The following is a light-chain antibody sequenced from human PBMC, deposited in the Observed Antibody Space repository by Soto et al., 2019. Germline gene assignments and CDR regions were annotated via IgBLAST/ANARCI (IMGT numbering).Light chain of an antibody. J-gene: IGKJ1*01. Sequence: DIQMTQSTSSLSASVGDRVTITCRTSRSISTSLNWYLQKPGEAPKLLIYGASSLQSGVPSRFSGRGSGTDFTLTISNLQPEDFAIYYCQQSYTILRTFAQGTKVDI. V-gene: IGKV1-39*01. CDR3: QQSYTILRT. CDR1: RSISTS. CDR2: GAS.